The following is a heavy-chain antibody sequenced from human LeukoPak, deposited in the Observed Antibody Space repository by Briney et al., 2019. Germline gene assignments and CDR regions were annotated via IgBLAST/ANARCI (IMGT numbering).Heavy chain of an antibody. J-gene: IGHJ4*02. CDR3: ARARYCSGGSCFHYFDY. Sequence: SETLSLTCAVSGGSISSGGYSWSWIRQQPGKGLEWIGYIYHSGSTYYNPSLKSRVTISVDRSKNQFSLKLSSVTAADTAVYYCARARYCSGGSCFHYFDYWGQGTLVTVSS. D-gene: IGHD2-15*01. CDR2: IYHSGST. CDR1: GGSISSGGYS. V-gene: IGHV4-30-2*01.